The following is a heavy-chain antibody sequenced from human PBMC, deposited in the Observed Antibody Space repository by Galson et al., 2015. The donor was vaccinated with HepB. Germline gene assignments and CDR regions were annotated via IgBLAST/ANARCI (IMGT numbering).Heavy chain of an antibody. CDR1: GYTFTGYF. CDR2: INPNSGGT. V-gene: IGHV1-2*06. D-gene: IGHD6-13*01. J-gene: IGHJ4*02. Sequence: SVKVSCKASGYTFTGYFIHWVRQAPGQGLEWMGRINPNSGGTDYAQRFQGRVTMTRDTSITTAYMELSGLRSDDTAMYYCARDLIATAPNDYWGQGTLVTVSS. CDR3: ARDLIATAPNDY.